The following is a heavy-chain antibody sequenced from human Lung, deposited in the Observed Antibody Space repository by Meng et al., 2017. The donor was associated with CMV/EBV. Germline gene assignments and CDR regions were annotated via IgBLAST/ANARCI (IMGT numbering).Heavy chain of an antibody. D-gene: IGHD2-21*02. V-gene: IGHV4-4*02. CDR2: IYHSGST. J-gene: IGHJ4*02. CDR1: GGSLSGRNW. CDR3: ARVGAYCGGDCYHPR. Sequence: LQEPGPGLVKPSGPLSPTCPGPGGSLSGRNWWSWVRQPPGKGLEWIGEIYHSGSTNYNPSLKSRVTISVDESKNQFSLRLSSVTAADTAVYYCARVGAYCGGDCYHPRWGQGTLVTVSS.